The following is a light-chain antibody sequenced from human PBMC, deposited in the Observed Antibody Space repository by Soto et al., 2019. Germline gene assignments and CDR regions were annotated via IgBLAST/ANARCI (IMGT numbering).Light chain of an antibody. CDR2: KAS. V-gene: IGKV1-5*03. CDR1: QTISSW. CDR3: QQRHSYPTT. J-gene: IGKJ5*01. Sequence: DIQMTQSPSSLSGSVGDRVTITCRASQTISSWLAWYQQKPGKAPKLLIYKASTLKSGVPSRFSGSGSGTEFTLTISSLQPEDFATYYCQQRHSYPTTFGQGTRLEIK.